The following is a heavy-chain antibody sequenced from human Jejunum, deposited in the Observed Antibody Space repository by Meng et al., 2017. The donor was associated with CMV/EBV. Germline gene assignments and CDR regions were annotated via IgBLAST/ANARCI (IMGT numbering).Heavy chain of an antibody. J-gene: IGHJ4*02. D-gene: IGHD6-6*01. Sequence: GQLVESGGGLVQPGAALWLYFASSGFVFSSYWMHWVRKAPGKGLVWVSRINSDGSRTSYADSTKGRFTISRDNAKNTLYLQMNSLRAEDTAVYYCAREVGAQDYWGQGTLVTVSS. CDR1: GFVFSSYW. CDR3: AREVGAQDY. V-gene: IGHV3-74*01. CDR2: INSDGSRT.